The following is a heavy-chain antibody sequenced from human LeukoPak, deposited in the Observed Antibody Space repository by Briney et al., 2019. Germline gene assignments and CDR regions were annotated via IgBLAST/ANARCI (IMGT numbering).Heavy chain of an antibody. V-gene: IGHV3-23*01. J-gene: IGHJ4*02. CDR3: ARDIHTAMDY. Sequence: PGGSLRLSCAASGFTFSSYAMSWVRQAPGKGLKWVSTINDNGDGTYYADSVKGRFTISRDNSYNTVSLQMNSLRAEDTAVYYCARDIHTAMDYWGQGTLVTVSS. D-gene: IGHD5-18*01. CDR2: INDNGDGT. CDR1: GFTFSSYA.